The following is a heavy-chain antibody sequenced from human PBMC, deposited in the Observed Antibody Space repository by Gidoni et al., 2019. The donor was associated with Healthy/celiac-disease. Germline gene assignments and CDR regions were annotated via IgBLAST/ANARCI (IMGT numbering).Heavy chain of an antibody. CDR1: GGSFSGYY. D-gene: IGHD6-13*01. CDR2: INHSGST. CDR3: ARGRRSSSSWPRLFDY. V-gene: IGHV4-34*01. Sequence: QVQLQQWGAGLLKPSETLSLTCAVYGGSFSGYYWSGIRQPPGKGLEWIGEINHSGSTNNNPSLKSRVTISVDTSKNQFSLKLSSVTAADTAVYYCARGRRSSSSWPRLFDYWGQGTLVTVSS. J-gene: IGHJ4*02.